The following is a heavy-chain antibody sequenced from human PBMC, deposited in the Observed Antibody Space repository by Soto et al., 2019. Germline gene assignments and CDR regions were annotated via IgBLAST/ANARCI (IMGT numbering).Heavy chain of an antibody. CDR3: ARVWRYYDSSGYFFDY. D-gene: IGHD3-22*01. V-gene: IGHV4-39*07. CDR2: IYYSGST. Sequence: SETLSLTCTVSGGSISSSSYYWGWIRQPPGKGLEWIGSIYYSGSTYYNPSLKSRVTISVDTSKNQFSLKLSSVTAADTAVYYCARVWRYYDSSGYFFDYWGQGTLVTVSS. J-gene: IGHJ4*02. CDR1: GGSISSSSYY.